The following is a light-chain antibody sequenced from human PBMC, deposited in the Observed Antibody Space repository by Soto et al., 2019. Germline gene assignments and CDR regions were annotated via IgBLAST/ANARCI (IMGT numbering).Light chain of an antibody. J-gene: IGKJ5*01. CDR2: DAS. Sequence: EVVLTQSPDTLSLPPGERATLSCRASQSISSYLACYQQKPGQAPRLLIYDASSRATGIPARFSGSGSGTDFTLTISSLEPEDFAVYYCQQRSNWPITFGQGTRLEIK. CDR1: QSISSY. CDR3: QQRSNWPIT. V-gene: IGKV3-11*01.